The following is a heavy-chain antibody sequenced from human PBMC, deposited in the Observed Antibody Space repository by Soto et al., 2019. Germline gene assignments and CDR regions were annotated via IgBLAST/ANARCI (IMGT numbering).Heavy chain of an antibody. D-gene: IGHD6-13*01. Sequence: SETLSLTCTVSGGSISSYYWSWIRQPPGKGLEWIGYIYYSGSTNYNPSLKSRVTISVDTSKNQFSLKLSSVTAADTAVYYCARDIAAAGQYYYYGMDVWGQGTTVTVSS. CDR2: IYYSGST. CDR1: GGSISSYY. CDR3: ARDIAAAGQYYYYGMDV. V-gene: IGHV4-59*01. J-gene: IGHJ6*02.